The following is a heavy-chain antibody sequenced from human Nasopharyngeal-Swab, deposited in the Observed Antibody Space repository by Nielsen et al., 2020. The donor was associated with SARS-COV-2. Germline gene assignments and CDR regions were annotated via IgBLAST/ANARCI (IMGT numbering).Heavy chain of an antibody. D-gene: IGHD2-8*01. CDR2: IYYSGST. V-gene: IGHV4-39*07. CDR3: ARAGRDIVLTVYGGHWFDP. J-gene: IGHJ5*02. Sequence: SEILSLTCTVSGGSISSSSYYWGWIRQPPGKGLEWIGSIYYSGSTYYNPSLKSRVTISVDTSKNQFSLKLSSVPAANTAVYYCARAGRDIVLTVYGGHWFDPWGQGTLVTVSS. CDR1: GGSISSSSYY.